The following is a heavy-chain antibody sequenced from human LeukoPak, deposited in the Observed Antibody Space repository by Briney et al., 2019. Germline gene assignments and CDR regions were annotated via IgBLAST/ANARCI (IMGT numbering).Heavy chain of an antibody. J-gene: IGHJ6*02. CDR2: ISWDESTT. CDR3: ARGPNRWWVVSRNWGMDV. D-gene: IGHD2-15*01. Sequence: GGSLRLSCAASGLSIGGNSMHWVRQAPGKGLEWVSLISWDESTTYYSDSVKGRFTVSRDSSKNSLHLQMNSLRTEDTALYYCARGPNRWWVVSRNWGMDVWGQGTRSPSP. CDR1: GLSIGGNS. V-gene: IGHV3-43*01.